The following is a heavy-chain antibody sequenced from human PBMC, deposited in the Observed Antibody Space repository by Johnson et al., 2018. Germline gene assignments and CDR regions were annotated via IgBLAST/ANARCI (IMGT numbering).Heavy chain of an antibody. V-gene: IGHV3-33*01. CDR1: GFVFSGFA. CDR2: IWYDGRQK. D-gene: IGHD4-17*01. Sequence: QVQLVQSGGGVVQPGRSLRLSCAASGFVFSGFAMHWVRQPPGKGLEWVAIIWYDGRQKYYADFVKGRLPISRDNSKHIVYLEMSSLRVDDTAVYFCAREGNGDHGMDVWGQGTTVSVSS. J-gene: IGHJ6*02. CDR3: AREGNGDHGMDV.